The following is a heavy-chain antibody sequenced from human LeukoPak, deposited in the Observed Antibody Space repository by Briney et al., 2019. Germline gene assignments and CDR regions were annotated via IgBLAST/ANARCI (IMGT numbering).Heavy chain of an antibody. V-gene: IGHV3-66*01. CDR1: GFTVSSNY. J-gene: IGHJ3*02. Sequence: PGGSLRLSCAASGFTVSSNYMSWVRQAPGKGLEWVSVIYSGGSTYYADSVKGRFTISRDNSKNTLYLQMNSLRAEDTAVYYCAKDLPEPYGITGTTRSAFDIWGQGTMVTVSS. D-gene: IGHD1-20*01. CDR3: AKDLPEPYGITGTTRSAFDI. CDR2: IYSGGST.